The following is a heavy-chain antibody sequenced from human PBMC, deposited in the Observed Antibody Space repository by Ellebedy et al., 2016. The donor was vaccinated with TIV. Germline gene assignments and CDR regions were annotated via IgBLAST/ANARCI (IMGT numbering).Heavy chain of an antibody. V-gene: IGHV3-21*01. CDR3: ARDRAAARPAVVFDY. Sequence: GGSLRLXCAASGFTFSSYSMNWVRQAPGKGLEWVSSISSSSSYIYYADSVKGRFTISRDNAKNSLYLQMNSLRAEDTAVYYCARDRAAARPAVVFDYWGQGTLVTVSS. CDR2: ISSSSSYI. D-gene: IGHD6-6*01. J-gene: IGHJ4*02. CDR1: GFTFSSYS.